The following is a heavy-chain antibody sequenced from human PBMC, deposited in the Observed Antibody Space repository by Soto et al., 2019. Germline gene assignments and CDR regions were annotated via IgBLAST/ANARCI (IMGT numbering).Heavy chain of an antibody. J-gene: IGHJ4*02. CDR1: GFTFSSYA. V-gene: IGHV3-64D*08. CDR3: VKEHDYGDPHSKYYFDY. CDR2: ISSNGGST. D-gene: IGHD4-17*01. Sequence: GGSLRLSCSASGFTFSSYAMHWVRQAPGKGLEYVSAISSNGGSTYYADSVKGRFTISRDNSKNTLYLQMSSLRAEDTAVYYCVKEHDYGDPHSKYYFDYWGQGTLVTVSS.